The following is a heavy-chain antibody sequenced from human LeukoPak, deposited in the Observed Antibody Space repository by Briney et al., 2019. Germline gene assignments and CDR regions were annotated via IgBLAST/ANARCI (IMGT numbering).Heavy chain of an antibody. CDR2: IYYSGST. Sequence: SETLSLTCTVSGGSISSSSYYWGWIRQPPGKGLEWIGSIYYSGSTYYNPSLKSRVTISVDTSKNQFSLKLSSVTAADTAVYYCGRRTEPSGSYYFWFDPWGQGTLVTVSS. J-gene: IGHJ5*02. V-gene: IGHV4-39*01. CDR1: GGSISSSSYY. D-gene: IGHD1-26*01. CDR3: GRRTEPSGSYYFWFDP.